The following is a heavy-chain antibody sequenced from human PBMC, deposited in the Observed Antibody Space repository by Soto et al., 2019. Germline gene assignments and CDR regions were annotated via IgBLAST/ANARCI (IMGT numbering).Heavy chain of an antibody. Sequence: QVQLVQSGAEVKKPGASVKVSCKASGYTFTSYYMHWVRQAPGQGLEWMGIINPSGGSTSYAQKFEGRVTMTRDTSTSTVSMELSSLRSEDTAVYYCARDEELRSSWSMGGWFDPWGPGTLVIVSS. V-gene: IGHV1-46*03. CDR2: INPSGGST. CDR3: ARDEELRSSWSMGGWFDP. CDR1: GYTFTSYY. D-gene: IGHD6-13*01. J-gene: IGHJ5*02.